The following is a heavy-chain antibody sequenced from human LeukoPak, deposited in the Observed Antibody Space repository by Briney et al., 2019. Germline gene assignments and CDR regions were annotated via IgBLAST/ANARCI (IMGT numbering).Heavy chain of an antibody. CDR2: IYYSGST. V-gene: IGHV4-59*01. CDR3: ARDGRGIRQAFDI. CDR1: GGSISSYY. Sequence: SETLSLTCTVSGGSISSYYWSWIRQPPGKGLEWIGYIYYSGSTNYNPSLKSRVTISADTSKNQFSLKLSSVTAADTAVYYCARDGRGIRQAFDIWGQGTMVTVSS. D-gene: IGHD3-16*01. J-gene: IGHJ3*02.